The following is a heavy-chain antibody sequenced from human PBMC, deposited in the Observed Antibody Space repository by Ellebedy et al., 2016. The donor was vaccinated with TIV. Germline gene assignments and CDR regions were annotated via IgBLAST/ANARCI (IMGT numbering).Heavy chain of an antibody. J-gene: IGHJ6*03. CDR1: GYTFTSYH. V-gene: IGHV1-46*01. Sequence: ASVTVSCKASGYTFTSYHMHWVRQAPGQGLEWMGIINPSGGSTTYAQKFQGRVTMNRDTSTSTVNMEVSSLRSANTAVYYCARDLYMDVWGKGTTVTVSS. CDR2: INPSGGST. CDR3: ARDLYMDV.